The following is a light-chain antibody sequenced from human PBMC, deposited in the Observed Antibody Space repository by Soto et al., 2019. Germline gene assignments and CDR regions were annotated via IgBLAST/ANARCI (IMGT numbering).Light chain of an antibody. V-gene: IGKV3-15*01. CDR1: QSVNSN. Sequence: RQSLVAVAVSSGERATLSCRASQSVNSNLAWYQQKPGQAPRLLIYGASTRATGIPASFIGNGSGTEFTLTASSLQPEDFTTYYCQHPNSYPLPFGGRTK. CDR3: QHPNSYPLP. J-gene: IGKJ4*01. CDR2: GAS.